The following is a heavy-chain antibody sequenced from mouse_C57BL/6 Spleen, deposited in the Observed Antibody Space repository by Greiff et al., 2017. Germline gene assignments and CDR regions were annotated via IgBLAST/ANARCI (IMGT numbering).Heavy chain of an antibody. Sequence: EVKLMESGGGLVQPKGSLKLSCAASGFSFNTYAMNWVRQAPGKGLEWVARIRSNSNNYATYYADSVKDRFTISRDDSESMLYLQMNNLKTEDTAMDYCVRRGGAMDDWGQGTSVTVSS. CDR3: VRRGGAMDD. CDR1: GFSFNTYA. V-gene: IGHV10-1*01. J-gene: IGHJ4*01. CDR2: IRSNSNNYAT.